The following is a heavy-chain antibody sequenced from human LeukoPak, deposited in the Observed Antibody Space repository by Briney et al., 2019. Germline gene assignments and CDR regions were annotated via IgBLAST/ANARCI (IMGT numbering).Heavy chain of an antibody. CDR3: ARETSGFDI. CDR2: IIPLLNIA. V-gene: IGHV1-69*04. Sequence: GASVKVSCKASGGTFSSYAISWVRQAPGQGLEWMGRIIPLLNIANSAQKFQGRVTLTADKSTSTAYIDLSSLRSEDTAVHYCARETSGFDIWGPGTMVTVSS. CDR1: GGTFSSYA. J-gene: IGHJ3*02.